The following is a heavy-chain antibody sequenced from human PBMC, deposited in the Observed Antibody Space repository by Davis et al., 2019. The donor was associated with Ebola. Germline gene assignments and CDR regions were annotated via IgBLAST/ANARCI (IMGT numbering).Heavy chain of an antibody. CDR1: GGTFSSYA. CDR3: ARDIRTYSSSWCGDY. V-gene: IGHV1-18*01. D-gene: IGHD6-13*01. J-gene: IGHJ4*02. CDR2: INPSGGST. Sequence: AASVKVSCKASGGTFSSYAISWVRQPPGQGLEWMGIINPSGGSTSYAQKLQGRVTMTTDTSTSTAYMELRSLRSDDTAVYYCARDIRTYSSSWCGDYWGQGTLVTVSS.